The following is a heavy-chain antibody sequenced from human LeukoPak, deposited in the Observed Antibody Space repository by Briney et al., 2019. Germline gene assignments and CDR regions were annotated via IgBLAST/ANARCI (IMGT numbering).Heavy chain of an antibody. J-gene: IGHJ4*02. Sequence: PGGSLRLSCAASGFTFSDYYMSWIRQARGKGLEWVSYISNTGSTTYYADSVKGRFTISRDNAKSSLNLQMNSLIGEDTAAYYCASENYCRFEYWDQGPLVTVSS. CDR2: ISNTGSTT. CDR3: ASENYCRFEY. V-gene: IGHV3-11*04. D-gene: IGHD3-10*01. CDR1: GFTFSDYY.